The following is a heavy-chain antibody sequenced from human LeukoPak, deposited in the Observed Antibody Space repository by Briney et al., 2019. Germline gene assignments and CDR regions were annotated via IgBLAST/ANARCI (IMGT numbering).Heavy chain of an antibody. D-gene: IGHD6-19*01. V-gene: IGHV5-51*01. Sequence: GESLKISCKGSGYSFTSYWIGWVRQMPGKGREWMGIIYPGDSDPIYSPSFQGQVTISADKSISTAYLQWSSLKASDTAMYYCARVLAVAGTPYYYGMDVWGQGTTVTVSS. CDR3: ARVLAVAGTPYYYGMDV. CDR1: GYSFTSYW. J-gene: IGHJ6*02. CDR2: IYPGDSDP.